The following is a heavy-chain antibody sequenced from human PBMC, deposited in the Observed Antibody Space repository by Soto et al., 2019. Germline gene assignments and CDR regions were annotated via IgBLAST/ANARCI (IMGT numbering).Heavy chain of an antibody. J-gene: IGHJ4*02. CDR3: ARGRIDYGIFDY. Sequence: PSETLSLTCTVSGGSTSSYYWSWIRQPPGKGLEWIGYIYYSGSTNYNPSLKSRVTISVDTSKNQFSLKLSSVTAADTAVYYCARGRIDYGIFDYWGQGTLVTVSS. CDR1: GGSTSSYY. D-gene: IGHD4-17*01. CDR2: IYYSGST. V-gene: IGHV4-59*01.